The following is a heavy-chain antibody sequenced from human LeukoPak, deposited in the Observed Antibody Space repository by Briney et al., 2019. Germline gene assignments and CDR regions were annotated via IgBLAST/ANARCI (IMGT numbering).Heavy chain of an antibody. J-gene: IGHJ4*02. CDR1: GFTFSNYA. Sequence: PGGSLRLSCAVSGFTFSNYAMSWVRQAPGKGLEWVSSISGSSGTTYYADSVKGRFTISRENAKNSLYLQMNSLRAGDTAVYYCARAAGYSYGFESRIFDFWGQGTLVTVSS. CDR2: ISGSSGTT. CDR3: ARAAGYSYGFESRIFDF. V-gene: IGHV3-23*01. D-gene: IGHD5-18*01.